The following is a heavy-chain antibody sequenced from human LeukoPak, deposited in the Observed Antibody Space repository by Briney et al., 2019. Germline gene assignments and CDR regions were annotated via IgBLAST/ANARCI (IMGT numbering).Heavy chain of an antibody. CDR3: AKGGTTGTDFYYYGMHV. J-gene: IGHJ6*02. Sequence: PGGSLRLSCAASGFTFSSYTMSWVRQAPGEGLEWVSAISGSGGSTNYADSVKGRLSISRDNSKNTLYLQMNSLRAEDTAVYYCAKGGTTGTDFYYYGMHVWGQGTTVTVSS. D-gene: IGHD4-17*01. CDR1: GFTFSSYT. V-gene: IGHV3-23*01. CDR2: ISGSGGST.